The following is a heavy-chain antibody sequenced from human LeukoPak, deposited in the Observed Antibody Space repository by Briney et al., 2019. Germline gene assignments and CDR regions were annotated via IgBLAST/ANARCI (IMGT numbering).Heavy chain of an antibody. D-gene: IGHD5-18*01. CDR1: GFSLSTSGMC. Sequence: ESGPTLVNPTQTLTLTCTFSGFSLSTSGMCVSWIRQPPGKALEWLARIDWDDDKYYSTSLKTRLTISKDTSKNQVVLTMTNMDPVDTATYYRARSLQCGHSYGAPFDYWGQGTLVTVSS. CDR3: ARSLQCGHSYGAPFDY. J-gene: IGHJ4*02. V-gene: IGHV2-70*11. CDR2: IDWDDDK.